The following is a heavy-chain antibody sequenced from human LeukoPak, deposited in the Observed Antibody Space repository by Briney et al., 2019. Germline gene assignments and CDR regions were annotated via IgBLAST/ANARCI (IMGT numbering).Heavy chain of an antibody. J-gene: IGHJ4*02. CDR1: GFTFSSYS. CDR2: ISSSSSTI. V-gene: IGHV3-48*01. Sequence: GGSLRLSCAASGFTFSSYSMNWVRQAPGKGLEWVSYISSSSSTIYYADSVKGRFTISRDNAKNTLYLQMDSLRGEDTAVYYCAKDFRIGYSAHFDYWGQGALVTVSP. CDR3: AKDFRIGYSAHFDY. D-gene: IGHD2-21*01.